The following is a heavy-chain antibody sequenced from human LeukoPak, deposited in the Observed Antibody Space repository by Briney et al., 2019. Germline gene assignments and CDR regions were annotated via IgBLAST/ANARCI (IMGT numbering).Heavy chain of an antibody. Sequence: LGASLQISCKGSGSSFTRYWIGWVRQMPGKGLEWVGIIYPGDSDTRYSPSFRGQVTISADKSICTAYLQWIGLKASDTAMYYCVVPPIGAEFVQQWGQGTLVTVSS. V-gene: IGHV5-51*01. J-gene: IGHJ1*01. CDR2: IYPGDSDT. CDR1: GSSFTRYW. D-gene: IGHD4/OR15-4a*01. CDR3: VVPPIGAEFVQQ.